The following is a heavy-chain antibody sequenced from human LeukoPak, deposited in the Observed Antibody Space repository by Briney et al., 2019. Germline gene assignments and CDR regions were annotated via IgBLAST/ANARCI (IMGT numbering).Heavy chain of an antibody. D-gene: IGHD4-17*01. V-gene: IGHV3-23*01. J-gene: IGHJ4*02. CDR2: ISGSGGST. CDR3: ANDGEFETTGNDY. Sequence: TGGSLRLSCAASGFTFSSYAMSWVRQAPGKGLEWVSAISGSGGSTYYADSVKGRFTISRDNSKNTLYLQMNSLRAEDTAVYYCANDGEFETTGNDYWGQGTLVTVSS. CDR1: GFTFSSYA.